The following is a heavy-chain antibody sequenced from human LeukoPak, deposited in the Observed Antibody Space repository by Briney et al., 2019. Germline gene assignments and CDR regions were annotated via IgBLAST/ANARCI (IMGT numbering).Heavy chain of an antibody. CDR2: INPNSGGT. D-gene: IGHD1-20*01. Sequence: ASVKVSCKASGYTFTGYYMHWVRQAPGQGLEWMGWINPNSGGTNYAQKFQGWVTMTRDTSISTAYMELSRLRSDDTAVYYCARVPRGGNWYDAFDIWGQGTMVTVSS. CDR1: GYTFTGYY. J-gene: IGHJ3*02. CDR3: ARVPRGGNWYDAFDI. V-gene: IGHV1-2*04.